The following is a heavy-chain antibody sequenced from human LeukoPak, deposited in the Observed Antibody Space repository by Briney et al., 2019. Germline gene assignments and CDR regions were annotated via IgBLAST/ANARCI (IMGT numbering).Heavy chain of an antibody. CDR3: AKEVYGDDAFDI. Sequence: GRSLRLSCAASGFTFDDYAMHWVRQAPGKGLEWVSGISWNSGSIGYADSVKGRFTISRDNAKNSLYLQMNSLRAEDTALHYCAKEVYGDDAFDIWGQGTMVTVSS. J-gene: IGHJ3*02. V-gene: IGHV3-9*01. CDR2: ISWNSGSI. CDR1: GFTFDDYA. D-gene: IGHD4-17*01.